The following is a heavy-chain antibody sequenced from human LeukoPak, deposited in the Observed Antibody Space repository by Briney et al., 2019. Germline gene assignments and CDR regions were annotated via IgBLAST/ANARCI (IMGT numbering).Heavy chain of an antibody. CDR2: INHSGST. Sequence: SETLSLTCTVSGGSISSGSYYWSWIRQPPGKGLEWIGEINHSGSTNYNPSLKSRVTISVDTSKNQFSLKLSSVTAADTAVYYCARHVKAGRRPPYYYYMDVWGKGTTVTISS. CDR1: GGSISSGSYY. D-gene: IGHD3-10*01. CDR3: ARHVKAGRRPPYYYYMDV. J-gene: IGHJ6*03. V-gene: IGHV4-39*01.